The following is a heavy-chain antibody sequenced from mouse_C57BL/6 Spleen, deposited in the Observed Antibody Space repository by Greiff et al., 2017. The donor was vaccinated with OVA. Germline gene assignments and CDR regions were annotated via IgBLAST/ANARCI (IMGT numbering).Heavy chain of an antibody. Sequence: QVQLKQPGAELVKPGASVKLSCKASGYTFTSYWMPWVKPRPGQGLEWIGEIDPSDSYPNYNQKFKGKATLTVDTSSSTAYMQLSSLTSEDSAVYYCARDGFMDYWGQGTSVTVSS. CDR3: ARDGFMDY. D-gene: IGHD2-3*01. J-gene: IGHJ4*01. CDR2: IDPSDSYP. V-gene: IGHV1-50*01. CDR1: GYTFTSYW.